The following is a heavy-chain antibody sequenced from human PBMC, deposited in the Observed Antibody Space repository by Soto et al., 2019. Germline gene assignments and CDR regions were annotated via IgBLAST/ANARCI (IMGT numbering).Heavy chain of an antibody. V-gene: IGHV3-33*01. CDR2: IWYDGSNK. Sequence: GGSLRLSCAASGFTFSSYGMHWVRQAPGKGLEWVAVIWYDGSNKYYADSVKGRFTISRDNSKNTLYLQMNSLRAEDTAVYYCARDQFRYCSGGSCYHFDYWGQGTLVTVSS. D-gene: IGHD2-15*01. CDR3: ARDQFRYCSGGSCYHFDY. CDR1: GFTFSSYG. J-gene: IGHJ4*02.